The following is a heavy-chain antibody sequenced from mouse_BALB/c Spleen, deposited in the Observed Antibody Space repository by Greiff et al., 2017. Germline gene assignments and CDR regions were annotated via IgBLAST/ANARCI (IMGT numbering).Heavy chain of an antibody. J-gene: IGHJ3*01. V-gene: IGHV2-2*02. CDR1: GFSLTSYG. CDR3: ARGPTMITAWFAY. CDR2: IWSGGST. D-gene: IGHD2-4*01. Sequence: VQLQESGPGLVQPSQSLSITCTVSGFSLTSYGVHWVRQSPGKGLEWLGVIWSGGSTDYNAAFISRLSISKDNSKSQVFFKMNSLQANDTAIYYCARGPTMITAWFAYWGQGTLVTVSA.